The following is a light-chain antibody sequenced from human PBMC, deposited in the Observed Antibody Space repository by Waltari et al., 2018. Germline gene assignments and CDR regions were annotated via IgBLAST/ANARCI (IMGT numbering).Light chain of an antibody. Sequence: EIVLTQSPGTLSLSPGERATLSCRARQIGSSSYLAWYQQKPGQAPRLLIYCASSSATGIPDRFSGSGSGTDFTLTISRLEPEDFAVYYCQQYGSSPTFGQGTKVEIK. J-gene: IGKJ1*01. CDR1: QIGSSSY. V-gene: IGKV3-20*01. CDR2: CAS. CDR3: QQYGSSPT.